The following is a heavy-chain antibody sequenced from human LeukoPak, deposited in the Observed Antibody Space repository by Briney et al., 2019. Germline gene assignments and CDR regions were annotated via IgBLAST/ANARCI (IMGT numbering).Heavy chain of an antibody. CDR3: ARVARRFDAYDI. CDR2: IKTDGREK. CDR1: GFSFSGYW. J-gene: IGHJ3*02. Sequence: GGSLRLSCAASGFSFSGYWMNWVRQAPGKGLEWVANIKTDGREKYYVDSVKGRFTISRDNAKNSLYLQMNSLRAEDTAVYYCARVARRFDAYDIWGQGTMVTVSS. V-gene: IGHV3-7*01.